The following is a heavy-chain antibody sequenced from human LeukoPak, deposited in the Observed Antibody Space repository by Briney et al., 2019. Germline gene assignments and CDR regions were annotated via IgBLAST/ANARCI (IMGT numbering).Heavy chain of an antibody. J-gene: IGHJ4*02. D-gene: IGHD1-7*01. CDR3: ALIGTGTTDDY. Sequence: PGRSLRLSCAASGFTFSSYGMHWVRQAPGKGLEWVAVIWYDGSNKYYADSVKGRFTISRDNSKNTLYLQMNSLRAEDTAVYYCALIGTGTTDDYWGQETLVTVSS. CDR1: GFTFSSYG. CDR2: IWYDGSNK. V-gene: IGHV3-33*01.